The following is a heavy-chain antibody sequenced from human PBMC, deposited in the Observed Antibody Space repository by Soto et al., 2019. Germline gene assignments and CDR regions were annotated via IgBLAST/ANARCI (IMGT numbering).Heavy chain of an antibody. CDR3: ARDLLLRAAGPRFDY. J-gene: IGHJ4*02. V-gene: IGHV4-39*02. CDR2: IYYSGST. CDR1: GGSISSSSYY. Sequence: SETLSLTCTVSGGSISSSSYYWGWIRQPPGKGLEWIGSIYYSGSTYYNPSLKSRVTISVDTSKNQFSLKLSSVTAADTAVYYCARDLLLRAAGPRFDYWGKGTLVTVSS. D-gene: IGHD6-13*01.